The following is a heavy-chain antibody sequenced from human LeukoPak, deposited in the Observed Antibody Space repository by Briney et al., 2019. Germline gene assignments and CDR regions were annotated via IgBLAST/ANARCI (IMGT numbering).Heavy chain of an antibody. D-gene: IGHD6-19*01. CDR1: GGSISSSGYY. CDR2: INHSGST. J-gene: IGHJ4*02. CDR3: ARGSGAAVAGYYFDY. V-gene: IGHV4-39*07. Sequence: SETLSLTCTVSGGSISSSGYYWSWIRQPPGKGLEWIGEINHSGSTNYNPSLKSRVTKSVDTSKNQFSLKLSSVTAADTAVYYCARGSGAAVAGYYFDYWGQGTLVTVSS.